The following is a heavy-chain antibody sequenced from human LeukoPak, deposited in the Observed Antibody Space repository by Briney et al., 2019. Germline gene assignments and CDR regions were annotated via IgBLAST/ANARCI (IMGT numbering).Heavy chain of an antibody. J-gene: IGHJ4*02. CDR1: GGSFSGYY. V-gene: IGHV4-34*01. CDR2: INHSGST. Sequence: SEALSLTCAVYGGSFSGYYWSWIRQPPGKGLEWIGEINHSGSTNYNPSLKSRVTISVDTSKSQFSLKLSSVTAADTAVYYCARGLTESVDTAMVTKALYYFDYWGQGTLVTVPS. CDR3: ARGLTESVDTAMVTKALYYFDY. D-gene: IGHD5-18*01.